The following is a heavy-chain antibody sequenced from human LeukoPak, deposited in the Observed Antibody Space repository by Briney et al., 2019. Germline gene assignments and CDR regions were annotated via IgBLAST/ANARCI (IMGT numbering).Heavy chain of an antibody. CDR2: INHSGST. CDR3: ARRLQWLVRGFDY. CDR1: GGSFSGYY. J-gene: IGHJ4*02. V-gene: IGHV4-34*01. Sequence: SETLSLTCAVYGGSFSGYYWSWIRQPPGKGLEWIGEINHSGSTNSNPSLKSRVTVSVDTSKNQFSLKLSSVTAADTAVYYCARRLQWLVRGFDYWGQGTLVTVSS. D-gene: IGHD6-19*01.